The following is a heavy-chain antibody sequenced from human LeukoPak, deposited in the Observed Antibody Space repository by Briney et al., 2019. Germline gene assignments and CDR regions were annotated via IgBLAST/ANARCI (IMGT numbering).Heavy chain of an antibody. D-gene: IGHD6-6*01. V-gene: IGHV3-30*01. Sequence: GGSLTLSCTASGFTFSDYTMHWVRQAPGKGLEWVAVTSYDGSNQYYADSVKGRFTISRDNSENTLYLQMIRLRTEDTGVYYCARDGSSSGYFYYYMDVWGIGTAVTVSS. J-gene: IGHJ6*03. CDR3: ARDGSSSGYFYYYMDV. CDR2: TSYDGSNQ. CDR1: GFTFSDYT.